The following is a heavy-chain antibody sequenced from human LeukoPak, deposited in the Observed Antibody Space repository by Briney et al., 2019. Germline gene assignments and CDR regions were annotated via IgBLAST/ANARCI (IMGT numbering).Heavy chain of an antibody. CDR2: IYYSGST. CDR1: GGSISSSSYY. Sequence: SETLSLTCTVSGGSISSSSYYWGWIRQPPGKGLEWIGSIYYSGSTYYNPSLKSRVTISVDTSKNQFSLKLSSVTAADTAVYYCARSDSSSWGYYYYYYMDVWGKGTTVTVSS. CDR3: ARSDSSSWGYYYYYYMDV. V-gene: IGHV4-39*07. J-gene: IGHJ6*03. D-gene: IGHD6-13*01.